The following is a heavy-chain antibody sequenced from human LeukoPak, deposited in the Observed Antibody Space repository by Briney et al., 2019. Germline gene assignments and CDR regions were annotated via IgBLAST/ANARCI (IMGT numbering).Heavy chain of an antibody. CDR3: ATGHSSRYFDY. J-gene: IGHJ4*02. CDR1: GGSISSYY. Sequence: SETLSLTCTVSGGSISSYYWSWIRQPPGKGLEWIGYIYYSGSTNYNPSLKSRVTISVDTSKNQFSLKLSSETAADTAVYYCATGHSSRYFDYWGQGTLVTVSS. V-gene: IGHV4-59*01. CDR2: IYYSGST. D-gene: IGHD6-13*01.